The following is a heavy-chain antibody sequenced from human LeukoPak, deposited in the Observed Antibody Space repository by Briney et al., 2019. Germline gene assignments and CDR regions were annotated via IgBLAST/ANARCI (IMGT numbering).Heavy chain of an antibody. CDR3: ASRFCSGGDCYYLSDY. V-gene: IGHV5-51*01. J-gene: IGHJ4*02. CDR2: IYPGHSDT. D-gene: IGHD2-15*01. CDR1: GYSFTSYS. Sequence: GESLKISCQGSGYSFTSYSIGWVRQMLAKGLEWMGIIYPGHSDTRYSPSFQGQVTFSADNSITTAYLQWSSLKASDTPIYYCASRFCSGGDCYYLSDYWGQGTLVTVSS.